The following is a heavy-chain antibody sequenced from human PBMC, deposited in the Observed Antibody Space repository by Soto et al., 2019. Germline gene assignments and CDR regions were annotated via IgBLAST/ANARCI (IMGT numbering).Heavy chain of an antibody. Sequence: LSLTCAVSGGSISSGGYSWSWIRQPPGKGLEWIGNIYHSGSTYYNPSLKSRVTISVDTSKNQFSLKLNSVTAADTAVYYCARSNSGYYKCFDPWGQGTLVTVSS. CDR3: ARSNSGYYKCFDP. D-gene: IGHD3-22*01. CDR1: GGSISSGGYS. CDR2: IYHSGST. V-gene: IGHV4-30-2*01. J-gene: IGHJ5*02.